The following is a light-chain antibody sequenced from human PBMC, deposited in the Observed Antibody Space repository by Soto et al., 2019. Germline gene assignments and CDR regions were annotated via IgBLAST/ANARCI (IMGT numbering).Light chain of an antibody. CDR1: QSVSSNS. CDR2: GAS. CDR3: QQYANSPYT. Sequence: EIVLTQSPGTLSLSPGERATLSCRASQSVSSNSFSWYHQKPGQAPRLLIYGASSRATGIPDRFSGSGSGTDFTLTISRLEPEDFAVYYCQQYANSPYTFGQGTELEIK. V-gene: IGKV3-20*01. J-gene: IGKJ2*01.